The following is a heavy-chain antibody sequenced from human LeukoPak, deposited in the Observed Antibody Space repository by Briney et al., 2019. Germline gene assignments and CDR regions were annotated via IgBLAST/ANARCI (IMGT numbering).Heavy chain of an antibody. D-gene: IGHD2-2*02. CDR2: ISYDGSNK. CDR1: GFTFSSYG. Sequence: GRSLRLSCAASGFTFSSYGMHWVRQAPGKGLEWVAVISYDGSNKYYADSVKGRFTISRDNSKNTLYLQMSSLRAEDTAVYYCARRSRYCSSTSCYRSVDTAMVNYYYYGMDVWGQGTTVTVSS. V-gene: IGHV3-30*03. J-gene: IGHJ6*02. CDR3: ARRSRYCSSTSCYRSVDTAMVNYYYYGMDV.